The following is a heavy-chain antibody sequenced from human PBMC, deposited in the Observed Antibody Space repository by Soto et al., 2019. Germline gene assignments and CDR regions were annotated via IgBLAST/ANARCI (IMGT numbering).Heavy chain of an antibody. Sequence: ASVKVSCKASGYTFTGYYMHWVRQAPGQGLEWMGWINPNSGGTNYAQKFQGRVTMTRDTSISTAYMELSRLRSDDTAVYYCARDPRGRMVYEDYWGQGTLVTVSS. CDR2: INPNSGGT. CDR1: GYTFTGYY. CDR3: ARDPRGRMVYEDY. V-gene: IGHV1-2*02. D-gene: IGHD2-8*01. J-gene: IGHJ4*02.